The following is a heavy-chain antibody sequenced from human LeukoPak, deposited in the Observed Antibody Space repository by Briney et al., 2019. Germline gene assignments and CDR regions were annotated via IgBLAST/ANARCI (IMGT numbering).Heavy chain of an antibody. CDR2: INTNTGNP. CDR3: ARDLRGDAFDI. J-gene: IGHJ3*02. Sequence: ASVKVSCKASGYTFTSYAMNWVRQAPGQGLELMGWINTNTGNPTYAQGFTGRFVFSLDTSVSTAYLQISSLKAEDAAVYYCARDLRGDAFDIWGQGTMVTVSS. CDR1: GYTFTSYA. D-gene: IGHD5/OR15-5a*01. V-gene: IGHV7-4-1*02.